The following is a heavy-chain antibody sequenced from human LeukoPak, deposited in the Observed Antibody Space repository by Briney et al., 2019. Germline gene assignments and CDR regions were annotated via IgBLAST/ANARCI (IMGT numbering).Heavy chain of an antibody. V-gene: IGHV1-18*04. CDR1: GYTFTSYG. CDR2: ISAYNGNT. Sequence: ASVKVSCKASGYTFTSYGISWVRQAPGQGLEWMGWISAYNGNTNYAQKLQGRVTMTTDTSTSTAHMELRSLRSDDTAVYYCARIPPLVVPAAPNWFDPWGQGTLVTVSS. D-gene: IGHD2-2*01. J-gene: IGHJ5*02. CDR3: ARIPPLVVPAAPNWFDP.